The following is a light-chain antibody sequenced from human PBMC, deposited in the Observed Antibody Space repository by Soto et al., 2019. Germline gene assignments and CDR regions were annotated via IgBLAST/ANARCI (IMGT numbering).Light chain of an antibody. CDR3: QQYNSYSWT. J-gene: IGKJ1*01. Sequence: DIQMTQSPSTLSASVGDRVTITCRASQSVNRWLAWYQQKPGKAPTLLIYEASSLESGVPARFGGSGSGTDFTLTISRLQPDDFAIYYCQQYNSYSWTFGQGTKVEIK. CDR2: EAS. CDR1: QSVNRW. V-gene: IGKV1-5*03.